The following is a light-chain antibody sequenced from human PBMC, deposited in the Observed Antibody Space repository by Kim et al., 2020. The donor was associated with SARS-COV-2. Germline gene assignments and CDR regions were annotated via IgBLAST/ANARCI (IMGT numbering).Light chain of an antibody. V-gene: IGKV1-12*01. J-gene: IGKJ4*01. CDR3: QQTHSFPLT. CDR2: GAS. Sequence: ASDGDRVTITCRASQGISSWLAWYQQKPGKAPNLLIHGASSLQSGVPSRFSGSGSGTEFTLTISRLQPEDFATYYCQQTHSFPLTFGGGTKVDIK. CDR1: QGISSW.